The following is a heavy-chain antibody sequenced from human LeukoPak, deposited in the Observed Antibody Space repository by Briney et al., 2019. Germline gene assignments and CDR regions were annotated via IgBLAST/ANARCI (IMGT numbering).Heavy chain of an antibody. V-gene: IGHV3-23*01. J-gene: IGHJ6*03. Sequence: PGGSLRLSCAVSGIAFKNYAMTWVRQSPGKGLEWVSDISGSGATTHYADSVRGRFTISRDNSKNMFYLEMNSLRAEDTAIFYCAKAPIVGGSNNYYYMDVWGKGTTVTVSS. CDR2: ISGSGATT. CDR1: GIAFKNYA. D-gene: IGHD1-26*01. CDR3: AKAPIVGGSNNYYYMDV.